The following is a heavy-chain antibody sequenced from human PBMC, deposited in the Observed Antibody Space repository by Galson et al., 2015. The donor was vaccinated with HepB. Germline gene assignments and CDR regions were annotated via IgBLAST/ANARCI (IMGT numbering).Heavy chain of an antibody. J-gene: IGHJ2*01. CDR3: ARGILDGYNHYWYFDL. V-gene: IGHV1-69*13. Sequence: SVKVSCKASGGTFSSYAISWVRQAPGQGLEWMGGIIPIFGTANYAQKFQGRVTITADESTSTAYMELSSLRSEDTAVYYCARGILDGYNHYWYFDLWGRGTLVTVSP. D-gene: IGHD5-24*01. CDR2: IIPIFGTA. CDR1: GGTFSSYA.